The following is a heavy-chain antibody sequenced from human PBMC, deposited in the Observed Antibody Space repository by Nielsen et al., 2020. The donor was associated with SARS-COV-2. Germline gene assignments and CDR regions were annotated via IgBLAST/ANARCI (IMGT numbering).Heavy chain of an antibody. D-gene: IGHD3-3*01. Sequence: VRQAPGKGLEWVSYISSSSSTIYYADSVKGRFTISRDNAKNSLYLQMNSLRAEDTAVYYCARDRYYDFWSGYYFRGDYYYYGMDVWGQGTTVTVSS. CDR3: ARDRYYDFWSGYYFRGDYYYYGMDV. J-gene: IGHJ6*02. CDR2: ISSSSSTI. V-gene: IGHV3-48*03.